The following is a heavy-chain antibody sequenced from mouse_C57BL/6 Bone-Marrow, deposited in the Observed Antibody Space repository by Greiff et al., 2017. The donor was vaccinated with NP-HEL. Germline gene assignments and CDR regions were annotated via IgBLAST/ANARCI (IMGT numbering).Heavy chain of an antibody. Sequence: VKLMESGAELVKPGASVKISCKASGYTFTDYYINWVKQRPGQGLEWIGKIGPGSGSTYYNEKFKGKATLTADKSSSTAYMQLSSLTSEDSAVYFCARLGDYYYGSHYYAMDYWGQGTSVTVSS. V-gene: IGHV1-77*01. CDR3: ARLGDYYYGSHYYAMDY. CDR2: IGPGSGST. J-gene: IGHJ4*01. D-gene: IGHD1-1*01. CDR1: GYTFTDYY.